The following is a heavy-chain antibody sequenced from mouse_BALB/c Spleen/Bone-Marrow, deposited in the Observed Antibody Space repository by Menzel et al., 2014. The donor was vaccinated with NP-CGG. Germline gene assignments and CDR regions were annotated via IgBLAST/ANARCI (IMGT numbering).Heavy chain of an antibody. J-gene: IGHJ1*01. Sequence: QVQLQQSGPGLVAPSQRLSIPCTVSGFSLTDYGVSWIRQPPGKGLEWLGVIWGGGSTYYNSALKSRLSISKDDSKSXVFLKMNSLQTVDTAMYYCAKLGRSYYYVDVWGAGTTVTVSS. V-gene: IGHV2-6-5*01. CDR2: IWGGGST. CDR3: AKLGRSYYYVDV. CDR1: GFSLTDYG. D-gene: IGHD1-1*01.